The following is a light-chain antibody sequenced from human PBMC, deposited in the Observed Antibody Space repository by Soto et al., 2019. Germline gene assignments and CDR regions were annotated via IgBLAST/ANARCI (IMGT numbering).Light chain of an antibody. CDR1: QSILHSNGYNY. CDR3: MQALQTLLT. J-gene: IGKJ4*01. Sequence: DIVMTQSPLSLPVTPGEPASISCRSSQSILHSNGYNYLDWYLQKPGQSPQLLIYLGSNRASGVPDRFSGSGSGTDFTLKISRVEAEDVGVYYCMQALQTLLTFGGGTKVEIK. V-gene: IGKV2-28*01. CDR2: LGS.